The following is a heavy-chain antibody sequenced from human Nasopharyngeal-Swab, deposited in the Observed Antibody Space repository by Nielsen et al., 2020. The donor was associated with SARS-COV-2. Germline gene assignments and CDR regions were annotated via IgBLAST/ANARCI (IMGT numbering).Heavy chain of an antibody. CDR3: VKMGISAAGTPVMDV. CDR1: GFTFDDYA. Sequence: SLKISCAASGFTFDDYAMHWVRLAPGKGLEWVSGMGWNTNNKGYADSVKGRFTISRDNARNSLYLEMNSLRDEDTALYYCVKMGISAAGTPVMDVWGQGATVTVSS. D-gene: IGHD6-13*01. CDR2: MGWNTNNK. J-gene: IGHJ6*02. V-gene: IGHV3-9*01.